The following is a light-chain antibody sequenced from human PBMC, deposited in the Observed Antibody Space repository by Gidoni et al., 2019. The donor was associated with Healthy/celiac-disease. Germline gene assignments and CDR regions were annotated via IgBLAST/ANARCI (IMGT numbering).Light chain of an antibody. CDR3: SSYAGSNNPVV. CDR1: SSDVGGYNY. V-gene: IGLV2-8*01. CDR2: EVS. Sequence: QSALTQPPSASGSPGQSVTISCTGTSSDVGGYNYVSWYQQHPGKAPKLMIYEVSKRPSGVPDRFFGSKSGNTASLTVSGLQAEDEADCYCSSYAGSNNPVVFGGGTKLTVL. J-gene: IGLJ2*01.